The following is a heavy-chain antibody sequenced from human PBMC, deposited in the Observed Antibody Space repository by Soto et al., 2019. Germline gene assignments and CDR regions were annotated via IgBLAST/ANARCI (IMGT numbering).Heavy chain of an antibody. V-gene: IGHV3-30*04. CDR3: TRDNEYFGSGSERGYYFDS. CDR2: ISYDAKNK. Sequence: QVQLVESGGRVVQPGRSLRLSCAASGFTFNNYALHWVRQTPGRGLEWVAVISYDAKNKYYADSVKGRFTISRDFSTSTLSLQMNSLRAEDTAVYFCTRDNEYFGSGSERGYYFDSWGPGTLVTVSS. J-gene: IGHJ4*02. D-gene: IGHD3-9*01. CDR1: GFTFNNYA.